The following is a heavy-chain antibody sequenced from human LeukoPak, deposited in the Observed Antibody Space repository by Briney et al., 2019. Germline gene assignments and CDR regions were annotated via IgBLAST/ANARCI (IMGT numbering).Heavy chain of an antibody. J-gene: IGHJ4*02. Sequence: GGSLRLSCAASGFTFSDYSMNWVRQAPGKGLEGVSYISSSSTTIFYADSVEGRFTISRDNAKNSLFLQMNGLRDEDTALYYCARERVIAAAGDGFDSWGQGTLVTVSS. CDR1: GFTFSDYS. CDR3: ARERVIAAAGDGFDS. CDR2: ISSSSTTI. V-gene: IGHV3-48*02. D-gene: IGHD2-21*01.